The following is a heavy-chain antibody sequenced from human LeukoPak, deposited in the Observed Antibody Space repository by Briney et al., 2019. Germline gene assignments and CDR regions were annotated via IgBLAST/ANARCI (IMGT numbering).Heavy chain of an antibody. D-gene: IGHD3-10*01. CDR1: GYTFTSYG. CDR2: ITTYNGNT. CDR3: ARDYYGSGSYYKQPFDP. V-gene: IGHV1-18*01. J-gene: IGHJ5*02. Sequence: VSVKVSCKASGYTFTSYGITWVRQAPGQGLEWMGWITTYNGNTNYAQKFQGRVTMTTDTSTSTAYMELRSLRSDDTAVYYCARDYYGSGSYYKQPFDPWGQGTLVTVSS.